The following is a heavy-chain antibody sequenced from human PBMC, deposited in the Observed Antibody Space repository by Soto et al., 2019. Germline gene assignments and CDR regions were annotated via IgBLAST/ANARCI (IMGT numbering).Heavy chain of an antibody. D-gene: IGHD2-15*01. CDR3: ARGLREGYCSGGSCYSVLRRYYYYMDV. J-gene: IGHJ6*03. V-gene: IGHV4-34*01. CDR2: INHSGST. CDR1: GGSFSGYY. Sequence: PSETLSLTCAVYGGSFSGYYWSWIRQPPGKGLEWIGEINHSGSTNYNPSLKSRVTISVDTSKNQFSLKLSSVTAADTAVYYCARGLREGYCSGGSCYSVLRRYYYYMDVWGKGTTVTVSS.